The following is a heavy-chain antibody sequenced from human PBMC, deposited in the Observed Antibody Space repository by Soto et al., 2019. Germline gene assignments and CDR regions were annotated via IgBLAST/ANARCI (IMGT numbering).Heavy chain of an antibody. J-gene: IGHJ4*02. CDR1: GGSFSGYY. D-gene: IGHD6-13*01. CDR2: INHSGST. V-gene: IGHV4-34*01. CDR3: ARGSIAAAGSLYYFDY. Sequence: QVQLQQWGAGLLKPSETLSLTCAVYGGSFSGYYWSWIRQPPGKGLEWIGEINHSGSTNYNPSLKSRVTLSVDTSKNQFSLKLSSVTAADTAVYYCARGSIAAAGSLYYFDYWGQGTLVTVSS.